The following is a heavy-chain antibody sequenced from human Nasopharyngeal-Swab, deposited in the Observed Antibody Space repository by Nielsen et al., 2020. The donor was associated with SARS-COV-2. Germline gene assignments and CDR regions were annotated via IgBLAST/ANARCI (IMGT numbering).Heavy chain of an antibody. J-gene: IGHJ4*02. V-gene: IGHV1-3*01. D-gene: IGHD6-13*01. Sequence: ASGKGSCKASGYSLMSQAMHWVRQGPGQRLEGMGWITAANGNTEYSRKFHDRLTLSSDTSANTAYMDLSGLRSEDTAVYYCVRDDGRSWLLDKWGQGTLVTVSA. CDR3: VRDDGRSWLLDK. CDR2: ITAANGNT. CDR1: GYSLMSQA.